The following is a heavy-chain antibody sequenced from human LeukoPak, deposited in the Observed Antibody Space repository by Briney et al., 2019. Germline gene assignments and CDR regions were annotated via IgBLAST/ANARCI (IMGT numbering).Heavy chain of an antibody. CDR3: ARDYGGNSYLDY. V-gene: IGHV4-59*01. CDR2: VYYSGST. D-gene: IGHD4-23*01. J-gene: IGHJ4*02. CDR1: GGSISSYY. Sequence: SETLSLTCTVSGGSISSYYWSWIRQPPGKGLEWIGYVYYSGSTDYNPSLESRVTISVDTSKSQFSLKLRSLTAADTAIYYCARDYGGNSYLDYWGQGILVTVSS.